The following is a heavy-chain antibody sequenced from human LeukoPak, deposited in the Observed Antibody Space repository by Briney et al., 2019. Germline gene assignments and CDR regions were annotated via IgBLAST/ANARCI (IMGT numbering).Heavy chain of an antibody. V-gene: IGHV6-1*01. D-gene: IGHD6-13*01. CDR2: TYYRSKWYN. CDR3: ARGGSIAAAGRFYYYYMDV. CDR1: GDSVSSNSAA. Sequence: SQTLSLTCAISGDSVSSNSAAWNWIRQSPSRGLEWLGRTYYRSKWYNDYAVSVKSRITINPDTSKNQFSLQLNSVTPEDTAVYYCARGGSIAAAGRFYYYYMDVWGKGTTVTISS. J-gene: IGHJ6*03.